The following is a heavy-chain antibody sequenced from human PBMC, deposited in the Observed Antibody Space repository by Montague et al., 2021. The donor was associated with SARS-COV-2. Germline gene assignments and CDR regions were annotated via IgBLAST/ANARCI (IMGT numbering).Heavy chain of an antibody. CDR2: TYYRSKWCN. J-gene: IGHJ6*02. Sequence: CAISRDSVSSNSATWNWVRQSPSRGLEWLGRTYYRSKWCNDYAVXVRGRVTINPDTSKNQFSLQLNSVTPEDTAIYYCTSGREGNYNVMDVWGQGTTVTVSS. V-gene: IGHV6-1*01. CDR3: TSGREGNYNVMDV. CDR1: RDSVSSNSAT. D-gene: IGHD1-1*01.